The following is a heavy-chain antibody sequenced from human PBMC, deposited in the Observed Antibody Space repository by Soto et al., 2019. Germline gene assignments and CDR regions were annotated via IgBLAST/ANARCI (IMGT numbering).Heavy chain of an antibody. CDR2: IHSSGST. Sequence: SETLSLTCTVSGASMNSYHWSWIRQPAGKGLEWVGHIHSSGSTNYNPSLKSRVTMSVDTSKNQFSLRLMSLTAADTAVYYCARDQGVAAAGITWFDPWGQGSLVTVSS. J-gene: IGHJ5*02. CDR1: GASMNSYH. V-gene: IGHV4-4*07. D-gene: IGHD6-13*01. CDR3: ARDQGVAAAGITWFDP.